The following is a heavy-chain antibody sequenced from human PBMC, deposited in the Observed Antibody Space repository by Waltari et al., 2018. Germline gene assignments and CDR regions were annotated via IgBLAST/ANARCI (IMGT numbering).Heavy chain of an antibody. CDR3: ARLLHSDCYGSGSPGEN. D-gene: IGHD3-10*01. J-gene: IGHJ4*02. V-gene: IGHV4-39*07. CDR2: IYYSGYN. CDR1: GGSISSSSYY. Sequence: QLQLQESGPGLVKPSETLSLPCTVSGGSISSSSYYWGWIRQPPGKGLEWIGSIYYSGYNYYIPCRKSRVAITVETSKNQFSLKLSSATAAETAVEYCARLLHSDCYGSGSPGENWGQGTLVTVSS.